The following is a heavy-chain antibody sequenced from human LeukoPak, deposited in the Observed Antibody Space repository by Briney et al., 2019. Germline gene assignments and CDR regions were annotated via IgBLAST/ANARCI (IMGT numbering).Heavy chain of an antibody. CDR3: ARDPGHSGWYGDY. J-gene: IGHJ4*02. V-gene: IGHV3-33*01. CDR1: GFTFSNYG. D-gene: IGHD6-19*01. Sequence: GGSLRLSCAASGFTFSNYGMHWVRQAPGKGLEWVSIIWYDGSGKYYADSVKGRFTVSKDNSKNTLYLQMNSLRAEDTAVYYCARDPGHSGWYGDYWGQGTLVTVSS. CDR2: IWYDGSGK.